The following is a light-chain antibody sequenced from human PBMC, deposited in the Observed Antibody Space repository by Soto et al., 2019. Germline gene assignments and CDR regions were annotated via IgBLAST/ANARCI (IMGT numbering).Light chain of an antibody. V-gene: IGLV2-23*02. Sequence: QSALTQPASMSGSPGQSITISCTGTSSDVGSYNLVSWYQQHPGKAPKLMIYEVSKRPSGVSNRFSGSKSGNTASLTISGLQTEDEADYYCCSYAGSSTPYVFGTGTQLTVL. CDR1: SSDVGSYNL. CDR2: EVS. J-gene: IGLJ1*01. CDR3: CSYAGSSTPYV.